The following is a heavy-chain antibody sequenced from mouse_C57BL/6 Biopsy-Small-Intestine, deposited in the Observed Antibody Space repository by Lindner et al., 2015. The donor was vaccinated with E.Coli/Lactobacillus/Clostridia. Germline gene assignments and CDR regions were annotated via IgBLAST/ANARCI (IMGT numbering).Heavy chain of an antibody. D-gene: IGHD2-5*01. J-gene: IGHJ4*01. CDR2: IYIGNGST. V-gene: IGHV1-58*01. Sequence: VQLQESGAELVRSGSSVKMSCKTSGYIFTNYGINWVKQRPGQGLEWIGYIYIGNGSTEYNEKFKGKATLTSDTSSSTAYMHLSSLTSEDSAIYFCARGYYSNYLYAMDYWGQGTSVTVSS. CDR1: GYIFTNYG. CDR3: ARGYYSNYLYAMDY.